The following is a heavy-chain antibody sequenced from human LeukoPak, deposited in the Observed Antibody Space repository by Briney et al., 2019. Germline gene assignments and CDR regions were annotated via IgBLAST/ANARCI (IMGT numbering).Heavy chain of an antibody. D-gene: IGHD2-2*01. Sequence: PGGSLRLSCAGSGFTFSSYGMHWVRQAPGKGLEWVAFIPYDGSNKYYADSLKGRFTISRDNAKNSLYLQMNSLRAEDTALYYCAKATSSHLGAFDIWGQGTMVTVSS. CDR2: IPYDGSNK. J-gene: IGHJ3*02. CDR3: AKATSSHLGAFDI. CDR1: GFTFSSYG. V-gene: IGHV3-30*02.